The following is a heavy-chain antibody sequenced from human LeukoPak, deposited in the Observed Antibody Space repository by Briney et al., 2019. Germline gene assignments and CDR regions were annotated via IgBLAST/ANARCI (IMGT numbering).Heavy chain of an antibody. D-gene: IGHD3-10*01. CDR1: GYSFTSYW. V-gene: IGHV5-51*01. CDR3: ARYMRGHGEMKGRYYFDY. CDR2: IYPGDSDT. J-gene: IGHJ4*02. Sequence: GESLKISCKGSGYSFTSYWIGWVRQMPGKGLEWMGIIYPGDSDTRCSPSFQGQVTISADKSISTAYLQWSSLEASDTAMYYCARYMRGHGEMKGRYYFDYWGQGTLVTVSS.